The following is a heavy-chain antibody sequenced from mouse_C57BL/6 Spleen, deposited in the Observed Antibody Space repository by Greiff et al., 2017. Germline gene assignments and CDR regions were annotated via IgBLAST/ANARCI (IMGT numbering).Heavy chain of an antibody. D-gene: IGHD2-4*01. CDR3: AKGDYDYDGDFAY. CDR1: GFSLTSYG. V-gene: IGHV2-5*01. Sequence: VQLQQSGPGLVQPSQSLSITCTVSGFSLTSYGVHWVRQSPGKGLEWLGVLWRGGSTDYNAAFMSRLSITKDNSKSQVFFKMNSLQADDTAIYYCAKGDYDYDGDFAYWGQGTLVTVFA. CDR2: LWRGGST. J-gene: IGHJ3*01.